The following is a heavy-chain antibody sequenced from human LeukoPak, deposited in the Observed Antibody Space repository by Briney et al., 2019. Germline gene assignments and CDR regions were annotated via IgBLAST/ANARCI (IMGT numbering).Heavy chain of an antibody. V-gene: IGHV3-23*01. CDR3: AKDQNRWLGKIGDY. Sequence: GGSLRHSCAASGFTFSSYAMSWVRQAPGKGLEWVSAISGSGGSTYYADSVKGRFTISRDNSKNTLYLQMNSLRAEDTAVYYCAKDQNRWLGKIGDYWGQGTLVTVSS. CDR1: GFTFSSYA. CDR2: ISGSGGST. J-gene: IGHJ4*02. D-gene: IGHD4-23*01.